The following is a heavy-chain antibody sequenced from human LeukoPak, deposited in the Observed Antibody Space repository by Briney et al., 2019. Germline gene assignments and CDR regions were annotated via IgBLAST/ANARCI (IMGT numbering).Heavy chain of an antibody. J-gene: IGHJ4*02. V-gene: IGHV4-38-2*02. CDR2: IYHSGST. CDR3: ARETSLAGFASGLGFNY. CDR1: GYSISSGYY. D-gene: IGHD6-19*01. Sequence: PSETLSLTCTVSGYSISSGYYWGWIRQPPGKGLEWIGSIYHSGSTYYNPSLKSRVTISVDTSKNQFSLKLSSVTAADTAVYYCARETSLAGFASGLGFNYWGRGILVTVSS.